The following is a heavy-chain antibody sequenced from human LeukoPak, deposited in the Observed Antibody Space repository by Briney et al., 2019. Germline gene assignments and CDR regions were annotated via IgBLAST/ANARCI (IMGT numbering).Heavy chain of an antibody. CDR1: GFTFSSYG. V-gene: IGHV3-30*03. CDR2: ISYDGRNK. CDR3: ARDSDRNWYYDFWSGYLGYFDY. J-gene: IGHJ4*02. Sequence: PGGSLRLSCAASGFTFSSYGMHWVRQAPGKGLEWVAVISYDGRNKYYADSVKGRFTVSRDNSKNTLYLQMNSLRAEDTAVYYRARDSDRNWYYDFWSGYLGYFDYWGQGTLVTVSS. D-gene: IGHD3-3*01.